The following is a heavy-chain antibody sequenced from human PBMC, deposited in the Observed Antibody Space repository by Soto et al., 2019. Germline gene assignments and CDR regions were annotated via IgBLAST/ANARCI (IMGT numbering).Heavy chain of an antibody. J-gene: IGHJ4*02. D-gene: IGHD2-21*01. CDR3: ARKVVVVVSNVPDYFDY. Sequence: EPLYITCVSSSYAINSYYYGGWIPQSPEKGLELIVTMYHGGYSYSNPSLKGRVTISVDTLKNRFSLNLRSVTAADTAVYYCARKVVVVVSNVPDYFDYWGQGMLVTVSS. V-gene: IGHV4-38-2*01. CDR1: SYAINSYYY. CDR2: MYHGGYS.